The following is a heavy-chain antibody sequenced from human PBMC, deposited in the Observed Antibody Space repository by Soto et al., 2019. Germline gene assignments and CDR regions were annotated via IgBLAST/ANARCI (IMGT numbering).Heavy chain of an antibody. V-gene: IGHV1-8*01. J-gene: IGHJ3*02. CDR1: GYTFTSYD. D-gene: IGHD3-3*01. CDR3: ARVRFLEWLSVSDAFDI. Sequence: QVQLVQSGAEVKKPGASVKVSCKASGYTFTSYDINWVRQATGQGLEWMGWMNPNSGNTGYAQKFQGRVTMTRNTSISTGYMELSSLRSEDTAVYYCARVRFLEWLSVSDAFDIWGQGTMVTVSS. CDR2: MNPNSGNT.